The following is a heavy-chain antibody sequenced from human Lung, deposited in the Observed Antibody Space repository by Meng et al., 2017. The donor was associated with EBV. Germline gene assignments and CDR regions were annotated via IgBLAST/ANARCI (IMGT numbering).Heavy chain of an antibody. CDR2: IYWDDDT. CDR3: AHIIAARPFDY. V-gene: IGHV2-5*02. J-gene: IGHJ4*02. CDR1: GFSLSTRGVG. Sequence: TTLKESGPTLLKPTQTLTLTCTFSGFSLSTRGVGVGWIRQPPEKALEWLALIYWDDDTRYSPSLKSRLTITKDTSKNQVVLTMTTMDPVDAATYYCAHIIAARPFDYWGQGTLVTVSS. D-gene: IGHD6-6*01.